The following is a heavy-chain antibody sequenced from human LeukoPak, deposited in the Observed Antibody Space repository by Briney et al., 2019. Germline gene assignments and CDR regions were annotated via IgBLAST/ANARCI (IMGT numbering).Heavy chain of an antibody. D-gene: IGHD3-16*02. CDR3: ARDHRYDYVWGSYRPLDY. J-gene: IGHJ4*02. V-gene: IGHV1-2*02. CDR1: GYTFTGYY. Sequence: ASVKVSCKASGYTFTGYYMHWVRQAPGQGLEWMGWINPNSGGTNYAQKFQGRVTMTRDTSISTAYMELSRLRSDDTAVYYCARDHRYDYVWGSYRPLDYWGQGTLVTVSS. CDR2: INPNSGGT.